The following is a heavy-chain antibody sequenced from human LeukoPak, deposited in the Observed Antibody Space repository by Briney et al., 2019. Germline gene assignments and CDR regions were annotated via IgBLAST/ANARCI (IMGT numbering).Heavy chain of an antibody. CDR2: TSGSGNTI. J-gene: IGHJ4*02. V-gene: IGHV3-48*03. CDR3: ARVTYSSTWGDFDY. Sequence: GGSLRLSCAASGFTFSSSGMTWVRQAPGKGLEWLSYTSGSGNTIYYADSVKDRFTISRDNAKNSLYLQMSSLRAEDAAVYYCARVTYSSTWGDFDYWGQGTLVTVSS. CDR1: GFTFSSSG. D-gene: IGHD6-13*01.